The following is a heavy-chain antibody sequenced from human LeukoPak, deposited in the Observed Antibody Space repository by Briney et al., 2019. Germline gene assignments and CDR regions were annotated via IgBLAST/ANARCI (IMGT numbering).Heavy chain of an antibody. CDR3: ARVYYDILTGYNWFDP. V-gene: IGHV1-69*13. CDR1: GGTFSSYA. J-gene: IGHJ5*02. CDR2: IIPIFGTA. Sequence: ASVKVSCKASGGTFSSYAISWVRQAPGQGLECMGGIIPIFGTANYAQKFQGRVTITADESTSTAYMELSSLRSEDTAVYYCARVYYDILTGYNWFDPWGQGTLVTVSS. D-gene: IGHD3-9*01.